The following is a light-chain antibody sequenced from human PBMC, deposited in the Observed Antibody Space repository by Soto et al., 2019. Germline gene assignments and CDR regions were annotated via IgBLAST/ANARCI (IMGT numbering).Light chain of an antibody. Sequence: EIVMTQSPVTLSVSPGERATLSCRASQSVSSNLAWYQKKPGQAPRLLIDGASIRAPGIPARFSGSGSGTEFTLTLSSLQSEDFAVYYCQQYNDWPLTFGGGTKVEIK. CDR2: GAS. CDR3: QQYNDWPLT. J-gene: IGKJ4*01. CDR1: QSVSSN. V-gene: IGKV3-15*01.